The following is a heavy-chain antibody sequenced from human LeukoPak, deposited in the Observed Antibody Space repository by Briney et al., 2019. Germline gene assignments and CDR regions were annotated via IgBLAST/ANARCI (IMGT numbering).Heavy chain of an antibody. Sequence: GGSLRLSCAASGFTFSYWMSWVRQAPGKGLEWVANIKPDGSEKHYVDSVKGRFTISRDNAKNSLYLQLNSLRPEDAAVYYCARDDVVEWLFPDAFDIWGQGTMVTVSS. V-gene: IGHV3-7*01. D-gene: IGHD3-3*01. CDR2: IKPDGSEK. CDR3: ARDDVVEWLFPDAFDI. CDR1: GFTFSYW. J-gene: IGHJ3*02.